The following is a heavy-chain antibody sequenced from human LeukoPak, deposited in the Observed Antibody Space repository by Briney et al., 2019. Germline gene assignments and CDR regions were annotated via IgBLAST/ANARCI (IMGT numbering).Heavy chain of an antibody. CDR1: GYTFTSYY. V-gene: IGHV1-46*01. Sequence: GASVKVSCKASGYTFTSYYMHWVRHAPGQGLEWMGIINPSGGSTSYAQKFQGRVTMTRDTSTSTVYMELSSLRSEDTAVYYCARDQLGREDADFRGRWLQGYAFDIWGQGTMVTVSS. D-gene: IGHD5-24*01. J-gene: IGHJ3*02. CDR3: ARDQLGREDADFRGRWLQGYAFDI. CDR2: INPSGGST.